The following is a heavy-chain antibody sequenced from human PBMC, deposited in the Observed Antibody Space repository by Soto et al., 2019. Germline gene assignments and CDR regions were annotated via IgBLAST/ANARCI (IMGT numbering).Heavy chain of an antibody. V-gene: IGHV3-30-3*01. Sequence: QVQLVESGGGVVQPGRSLRLSCAASGFTFSSYAMHWVRQAPGKGLEWVAVISYDGSNKYYADSVKGRFTISRDNSKNTLYLQMNSLRAEDTAVYYCARATVGGVATMIGDYWGQGTLVTVSS. CDR2: ISYDGSNK. CDR1: GFTFSSYA. CDR3: ARATVGGVATMIGDY. D-gene: IGHD5-12*01. J-gene: IGHJ4*02.